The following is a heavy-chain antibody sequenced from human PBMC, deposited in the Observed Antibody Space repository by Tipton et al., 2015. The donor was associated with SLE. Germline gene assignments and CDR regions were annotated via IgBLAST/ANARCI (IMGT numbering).Heavy chain of an antibody. J-gene: IGHJ3*02. V-gene: IGHV3-33*01. Sequence: SLRLSCAASGFTFSSYGMHWVRQAPGKGLEWVAVIWFDGSEKYYAESVKGRFTISRDNSKNTLYLQMNSLRAEDTAVYYCARKSGSGSYKDAFDIWGQGTMVTVSS. CDR2: IWFDGSEK. CDR1: GFTFSSYG. D-gene: IGHD1-26*01. CDR3: ARKSGSGSYKDAFDI.